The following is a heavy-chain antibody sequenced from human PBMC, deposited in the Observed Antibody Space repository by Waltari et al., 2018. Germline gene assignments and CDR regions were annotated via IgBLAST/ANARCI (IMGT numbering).Heavy chain of an antibody. Sequence: QVQLQESGPGLVKPSETLSLTCTVSGGSMSSYYWRWIRQPPGKGLEWIGYIYYSRGTNYNPSLKSRVTISVDTSKNQFSLKLNSVTAADTAVYYCARRRQGITMVRGTYYYYYHYMDVWGKGTTVTISS. CDR1: GGSMSSYY. CDR2: IYYSRGT. V-gene: IGHV4-59*08. CDR3: ARRRQGITMVRGTYYYYYHYMDV. D-gene: IGHD3-10*01. J-gene: IGHJ6*03.